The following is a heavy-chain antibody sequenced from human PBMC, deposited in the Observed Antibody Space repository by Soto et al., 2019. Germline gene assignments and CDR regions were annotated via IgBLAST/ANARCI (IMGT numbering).Heavy chain of an antibody. CDR3: ARTHLSSTHYYDFWSGYYSPHNWFDP. CDR2: IIPIFGIA. J-gene: IGHJ5*02. V-gene: IGHV1-69*13. Sequence: GASVKVSCKASGGTFSSYAISWVRQAPGQGLEWMGGIIPIFGIANYAQKFQGRVTITADESTSTAYMELSSLRSEDTAVYYCARTHLSSTHYYDFWSGYYSPHNWFDPWGQGTLVTVSS. CDR1: GGTFSSYA. D-gene: IGHD3-3*01.